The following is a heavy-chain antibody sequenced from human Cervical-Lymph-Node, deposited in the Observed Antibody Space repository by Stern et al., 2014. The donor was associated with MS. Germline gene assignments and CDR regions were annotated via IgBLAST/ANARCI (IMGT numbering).Heavy chain of an antibody. D-gene: IGHD3-10*01. V-gene: IGHV1-69*06. CDR2: ITPIFDTA. CDR1: GVTFTSYV. Sequence: VQLVESGAEVKKPGSSVKVSCKASGVTFTSYVISWVRQASGQGLEWMGGITPIFDTANYAQKFQGKVTITADKSTSTAYMELNRLTFEDTAIYYCARLGGPSSYWGQGTLVTVSS. J-gene: IGHJ4*02. CDR3: ARLGGPSSY.